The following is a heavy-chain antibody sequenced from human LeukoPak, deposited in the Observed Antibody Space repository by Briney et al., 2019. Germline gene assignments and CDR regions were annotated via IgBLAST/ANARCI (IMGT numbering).Heavy chain of an antibody. Sequence: ASVKVSCKASGGTFSSYAISWVRQAPGQGLEWMGGIIPIFGTANYAQKFQGRVTVTADESTSTAYMELGSLRSEDTAVYYCARVPYYYDSSGYRFDIWGQGTMVTVSS. CDR1: GGTFSSYA. CDR2: IIPIFGTA. J-gene: IGHJ3*02. D-gene: IGHD3-22*01. CDR3: ARVPYYYDSSGYRFDI. V-gene: IGHV1-69*13.